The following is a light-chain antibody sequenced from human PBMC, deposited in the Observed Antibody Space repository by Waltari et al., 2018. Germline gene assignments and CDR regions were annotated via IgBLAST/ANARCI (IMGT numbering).Light chain of an antibody. CDR1: SSDVGGYNY. CDR2: DVN. CDR3: SAYISSSTLEL. V-gene: IGLV2-14*03. J-gene: IGLJ2*01. Sequence: QSALPQPASVSGSPGQSITIPCTGTSSDVGGYNYVFWYQQHPGKAPKLMIFDVNNRPSGVSNRFSGSKSGNTASLTISGLQAEDEADYYCSAYISSSTLELFGGGTRLTVL.